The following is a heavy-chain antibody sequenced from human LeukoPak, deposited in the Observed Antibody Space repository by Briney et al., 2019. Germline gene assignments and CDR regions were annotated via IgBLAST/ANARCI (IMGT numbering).Heavy chain of an antibody. CDR3: AKWGDYDVLTGYYDPDY. V-gene: IGHV3-23*01. D-gene: IGHD3-9*01. Sequence: GGSLRLSCAASGFTFSNYAMSWVRQAPGKGPEWVSAITGSGGGTYYADSVKGRFTISRDNSKNTLYLQMNSLRAEDTAVYYCAKWGDYDVLTGYYDPDYWGQGTLVTVSS. J-gene: IGHJ4*02. CDR1: GFTFSNYA. CDR2: ITGSGGGT.